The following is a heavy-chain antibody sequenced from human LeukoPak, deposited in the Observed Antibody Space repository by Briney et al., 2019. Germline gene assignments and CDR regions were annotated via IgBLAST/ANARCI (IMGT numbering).Heavy chain of an antibody. CDR1: GGSISSYY. J-gene: IGHJ6*02. CDR2: IYYSGST. D-gene: IGHD2-2*01. CDR3: ARLKCISTTCPSRYVMDV. V-gene: IGHV4-59*01. Sequence: AETLSLTCSVSGGSISSYYWSWIRQPPGKGLEYIGYIYYSGSTNYNPSLKSRVTISVDTSKDQFSLNLTSVTAADTAVYYCARLKCISTTCPSRYVMDVWGQGTTVTVSS.